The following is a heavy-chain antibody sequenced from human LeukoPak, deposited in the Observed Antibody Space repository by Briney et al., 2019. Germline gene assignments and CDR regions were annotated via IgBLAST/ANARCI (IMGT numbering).Heavy chain of an antibody. CDR2: INSDGSST. CDR1: GFTFSSYW. Sequence: GGSLRLSCAASGFTFSSYWMHWVRQAPGKGLVWVSRINSDGSSTSYADSMKGRFTISRDNAKNTLYLQMSSLRAEDTAVYYCARVPLRDSSGPGPEYLQYWGQGTLVTVSS. J-gene: IGHJ1*01. D-gene: IGHD3-22*01. CDR3: ARVPLRDSSGPGPEYLQY. V-gene: IGHV3-74*01.